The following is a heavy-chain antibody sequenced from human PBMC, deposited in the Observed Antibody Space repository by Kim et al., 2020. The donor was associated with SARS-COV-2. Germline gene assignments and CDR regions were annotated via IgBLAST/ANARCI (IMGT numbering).Heavy chain of an antibody. D-gene: IGHD1-1*01. CDR3: TRVPGTPLAFWDAFDI. V-gene: IGHV3-73*01. Sequence: SVRGRFTISRNDARNTAYMQMNSLKSADTAVYYCTRVPGTPLAFWDAFDIWGQGTMVTVSS. J-gene: IGHJ3*02.